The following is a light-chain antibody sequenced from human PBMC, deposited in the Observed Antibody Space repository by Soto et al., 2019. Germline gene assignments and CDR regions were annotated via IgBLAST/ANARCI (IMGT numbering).Light chain of an antibody. J-gene: IGLJ1*01. CDR1: SSDVGGYNY. CDR2: DVS. CDR3: SSYTSSSTLLYV. V-gene: IGLV2-14*01. Sequence: QSALPQPASVSWSPGQSITISCTGTSSDVGGYNYVSWYQQHPGKAPKLMIYDVSNRPSGVSNRFSGSKSGNTASLTISGLQAEDEADYYCSSYTSSSTLLYVFGTGTKVTVL.